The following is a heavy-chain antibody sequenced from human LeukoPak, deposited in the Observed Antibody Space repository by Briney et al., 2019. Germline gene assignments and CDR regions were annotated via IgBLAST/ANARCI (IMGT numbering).Heavy chain of an antibody. CDR2: IKSKTDGGTT. D-gene: IGHD3-9*01. CDR3: TTGRYFDWLLWEYYFDY. CDR1: GFTFSNAW. V-gene: IGHV3-15*01. Sequence: GGSLRLSCAASGFTFSNAWMSWVRQAPGKGLGWVGRIKSKTDGGTTDYAAPVKGRFTISRDDSKNTLYLQMNSLKTEDTAVYYCTTGRYFDWLLWEYYFDYWGQGTLVTVSS. J-gene: IGHJ4*02.